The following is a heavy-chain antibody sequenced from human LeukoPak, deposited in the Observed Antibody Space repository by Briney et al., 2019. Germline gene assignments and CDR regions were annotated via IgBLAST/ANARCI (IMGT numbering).Heavy chain of an antibody. D-gene: IGHD6-25*01. Sequence: ASVKVSYKASGYTFTSYGISWVRQAPGQGLEWMGWISAYNGNTNYAQKLQGRVTMTTDTSTSTAYMELRSLRSDDTAVYYCARQQQRKNWFDPWGQGTLVTVSS. CDR1: GYTFTSYG. J-gene: IGHJ5*02. V-gene: IGHV1-18*01. CDR2: ISAYNGNT. CDR3: ARQQQRKNWFDP.